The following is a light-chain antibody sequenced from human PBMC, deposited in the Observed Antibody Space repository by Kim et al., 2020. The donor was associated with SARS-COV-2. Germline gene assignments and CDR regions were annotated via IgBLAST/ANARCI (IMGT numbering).Light chain of an antibody. CDR3: QQYDDVPRT. CDR2: DAS. J-gene: IGKJ1*01. Sequence: ASVGDRVTITCQASQDISNYLNWYQQKPGKAPKLRICDASNLQTGVPSRFSGSGSGTDFTFTVNSLQPEDIATYYCQQYDDVPRTFGQGTKVDIK. CDR1: QDISNY. V-gene: IGKV1-33*01.